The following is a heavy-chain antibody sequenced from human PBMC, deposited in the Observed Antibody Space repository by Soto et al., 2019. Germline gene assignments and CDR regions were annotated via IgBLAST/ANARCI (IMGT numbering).Heavy chain of an antibody. V-gene: IGHV3-15*01. CDR1: GFTFSNAW. CDR2: IKSKTDGGTT. J-gene: IGHJ3*02. CDR3: TTKVTGDAFDI. D-gene: IGHD2-21*02. Sequence: GGSLRLSCAASGFTFSNAWMSWVRQAPGKGLEWVGRIKSKTDGGTTDYAAPGKGRFTISRDDSKNTLYLQMTSLKTEDTAGYYCTTKVTGDAFDIWGQGTMVTVSS.